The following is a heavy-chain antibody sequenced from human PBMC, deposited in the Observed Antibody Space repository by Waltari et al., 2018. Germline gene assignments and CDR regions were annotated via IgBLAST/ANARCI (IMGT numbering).Heavy chain of an antibody. J-gene: IGHJ4*02. CDR2: IYYSGST. CDR3: ARGLYGAHGGFDY. CDR1: GGSISSYH. Sequence: QVQLQESGPGLVKPSETLSLTCTVSGGSISSYHWSWIRQPPGKGLEWIGYIYYSGSTNYNPSLKSRVTISVDTSKNQFSLKLSSVTAADTAVYYCARGLYGAHGGFDYWGQGTLVTVSS. V-gene: IGHV4-59*01. D-gene: IGHD4-17*01.